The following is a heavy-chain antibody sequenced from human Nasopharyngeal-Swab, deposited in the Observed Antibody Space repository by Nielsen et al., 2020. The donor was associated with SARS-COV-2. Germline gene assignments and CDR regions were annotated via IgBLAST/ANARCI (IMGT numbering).Heavy chain of an antibody. D-gene: IGHD3-3*01. J-gene: IGHJ6*02. CDR3: ARDGLDYDFWSAYFMDV. CDR2: IRSKAYGGTT. CDR1: GFTFGDYV. V-gene: IGHV3-49*03. Sequence: GESLKISCTASGFTFGDYVMTWFRQAPGKGLEWVGFIRSKAYGGTTEYAASVKGRFSISRDDSKRIAYLQMNSLRAEDTAVYYCARDGLDYDFWSAYFMDVWGQGTTVTVSS.